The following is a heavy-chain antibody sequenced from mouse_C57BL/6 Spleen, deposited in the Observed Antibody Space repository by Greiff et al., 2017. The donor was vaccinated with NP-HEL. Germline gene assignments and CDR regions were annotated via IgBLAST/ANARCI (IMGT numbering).Heavy chain of an antibody. J-gene: IGHJ3*01. Sequence: VQLQQPGAELVKPGASVKMSCKASGYTFTSYWITWVKQRPGQGLEWIGDIYPGSGSTNYNEKFKSKATLTVDTSSSTAYMQLSSLTSEDSAVYYCARGRGTAQAKAWFAYWGQGTLVTVSA. CDR1: GYTFTSYW. V-gene: IGHV1-55*01. CDR2: IYPGSGST. CDR3: ARGRGTAQAKAWFAY. D-gene: IGHD3-2*02.